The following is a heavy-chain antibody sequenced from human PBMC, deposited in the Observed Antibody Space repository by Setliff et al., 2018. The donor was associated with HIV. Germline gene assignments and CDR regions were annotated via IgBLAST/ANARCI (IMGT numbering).Heavy chain of an antibody. CDR1: GYTFTSYG. D-gene: IGHD1-26*01. CDR2: ISAYNGTA. CDR3: ARGVDGSYRKFFEN. Sequence: ASVKVSCKASGYTFTSYGISWVRQAPGQGLEWMGWISAYNGTANYAQKFQGRVTIIADASTNTVNMELSSLRSEDTAVYYCARGVDGSYRKFFENWGQGALVTVSS. J-gene: IGHJ4*02. V-gene: IGHV1-18*01.